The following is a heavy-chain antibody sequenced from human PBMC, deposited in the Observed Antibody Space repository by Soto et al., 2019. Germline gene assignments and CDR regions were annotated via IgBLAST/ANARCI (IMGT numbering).Heavy chain of an antibody. V-gene: IGHV4-59*01. CDR3: ARGGASLIAARLYYYYGMDV. J-gene: IGHJ6*02. CDR2: IYYSGST. Sequence: SETLSLTCTVSGGSISSYYWSWIRQPPGKGLEWIGYIYYSGSTNYNPSLKSRVTISVDTSKNQFSLKLSSVTAADTAVYYCARGGASLIAARLYYYYGMDVWGQGTTVTVS. CDR1: GGSISSYY. D-gene: IGHD6-6*01.